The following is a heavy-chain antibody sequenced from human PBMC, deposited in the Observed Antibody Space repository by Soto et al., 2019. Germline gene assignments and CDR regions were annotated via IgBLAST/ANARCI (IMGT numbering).Heavy chain of an antibody. CDR3: TNDAPGNGSARSAKFDY. D-gene: IGHD6-25*01. CDR1: GFTFSNYA. Sequence: QVQLVESGGGVVQPGRSLRLSCAASGFTFSNYAMHWVRQGPGKGLEWVAVVSFDSHNIYYAPSVEGRFTISRDNPKNTVFLQMNSLRQEDTAVYYCTNDAPGNGSARSAKFDYWGHGTLFTVSS. V-gene: IGHV3-30-3*02. CDR2: VSFDSHNI. J-gene: IGHJ4*01.